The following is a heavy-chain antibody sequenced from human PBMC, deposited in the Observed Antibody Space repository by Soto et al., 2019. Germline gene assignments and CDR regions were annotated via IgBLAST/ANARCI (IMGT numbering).Heavy chain of an antibody. D-gene: IGHD3-16*01. J-gene: IGHJ4*02. V-gene: IGHV3-72*01. CDR1: GFTFSDHY. Sequence: EVQLVESGGGLVQPVGSLRLSCAASGFTFSDHYMDWVRQAPGKGLEWVGRTKNTANSYTTEYAASVKGRYTISRDTSKNSLYLQKNSPKAEVKGIFYRASVTLSCWGDRPLGFWGQGTLVTVSS. CDR2: TKNTANSYTT. CDR3: ASVTLSCWGDRPLGF.